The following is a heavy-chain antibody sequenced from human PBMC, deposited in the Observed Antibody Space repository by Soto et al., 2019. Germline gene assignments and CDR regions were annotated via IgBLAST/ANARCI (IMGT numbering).Heavy chain of an antibody. Sequence: EVQLVESGGGLVKPGGSLRLSCAASGFTFSNAWMNWVRQAPGKGLEWVGRIKSKTDGGTTDYAAPVKGRFTISRDDSKNTLYLQMNSLKTEDTAVYYCTPGGLTTVLGPVDAFDIWGQGTMVTVSS. CDR3: TPGGLTTVLGPVDAFDI. J-gene: IGHJ3*02. V-gene: IGHV3-15*07. CDR2: IKSKTDGGTT. D-gene: IGHD4-17*01. CDR1: GFTFSNAW.